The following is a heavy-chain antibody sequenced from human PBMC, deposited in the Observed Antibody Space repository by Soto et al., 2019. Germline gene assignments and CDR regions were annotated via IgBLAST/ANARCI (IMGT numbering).Heavy chain of an antibody. D-gene: IGHD6-19*01. Sequence: GWSLRLSCAASGFTFNSYAMSWVRQAPGKGLEWVSAISGSGGSTYYADSVKGRFTISRDNSKNTLYLQMNSLRAEDTAVYYCAKDDQRAVAWYFDDCGQTPLVTVAS. CDR2: ISGSGGST. CDR1: GFTFNSYA. J-gene: IGHJ4*02. CDR3: AKDDQRAVAWYFDD. V-gene: IGHV3-23*01.